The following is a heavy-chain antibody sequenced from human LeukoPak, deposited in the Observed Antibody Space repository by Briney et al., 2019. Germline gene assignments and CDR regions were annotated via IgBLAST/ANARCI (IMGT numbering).Heavy chain of an antibody. CDR3: ATPRRGGYDFNYYGMDV. CDR2: INPNSGGT. J-gene: IGHJ6*02. CDR1: GYTFTGYY. V-gene: IGHV1-2*02. D-gene: IGHD5-12*01. Sequence: GASVKVSCKASGYTFTGYYMHWVRQAPGQGLEWMGWINPNSGGTNYAQKFQGRVTMTRDTSISTAYMELSWLRSDDTAVYYCATPRRGGYDFNYYGMDVWGQGTTVTVSS.